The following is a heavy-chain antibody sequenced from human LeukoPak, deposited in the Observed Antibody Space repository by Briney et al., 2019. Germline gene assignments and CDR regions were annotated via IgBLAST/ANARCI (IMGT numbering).Heavy chain of an antibody. Sequence: SETLTLTCTVSGGSISSSSYYRGWIRQPPGKGLEWIGSFYYSGSTYYNPSLKSRVTISVDTSKNQLSLKLSSVTAADTAVYYCARHDVAMVPDFWGQGTLVTVSS. D-gene: IGHD5-18*01. V-gene: IGHV4-39*01. CDR2: FYYSGST. CDR3: ARHDVAMVPDF. J-gene: IGHJ4*02. CDR1: GGSISSSSYY.